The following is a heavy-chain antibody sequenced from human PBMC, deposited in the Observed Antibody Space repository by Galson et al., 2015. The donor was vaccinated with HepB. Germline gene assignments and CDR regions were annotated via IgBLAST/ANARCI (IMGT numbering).Heavy chain of an antibody. J-gene: IGHJ6*02. D-gene: IGHD5-18*01. CDR2: IDWDDDK. CDR3: ARMGYKKDYYYYGMDV. V-gene: IGHV2-70*11. CDR1: GFSLSTSGMC. Sequence: PALVKPTQTLTLTCTFSGFSLSTSGMCVSWIRQPPGKALEWLARIDWDDDKYYSTSLKTRLTISKDTSKNQVVLTMTNMDPVDTATYYCARMGYKKDYYYYGMDVWGQGTTVTVSS.